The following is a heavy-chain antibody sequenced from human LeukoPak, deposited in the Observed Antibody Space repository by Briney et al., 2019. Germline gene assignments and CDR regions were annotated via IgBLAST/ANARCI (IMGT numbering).Heavy chain of an antibody. CDR3: ARGYSGYDSGDAFDF. CDR2: ISYDGSNR. J-gene: IGHJ3*01. D-gene: IGHD5-12*01. Sequence: GGSLRLSCAASGFSFSSFPMHWVRQAPGKGLEWVALISYDGSNRYYADSVKGRFTISRDNSKNTVSLQMNYPRDEDTAVYYCARGYSGYDSGDAFDFWGHGTMVTVSS. V-gene: IGHV3-30-3*01. CDR1: GFSFSSFP.